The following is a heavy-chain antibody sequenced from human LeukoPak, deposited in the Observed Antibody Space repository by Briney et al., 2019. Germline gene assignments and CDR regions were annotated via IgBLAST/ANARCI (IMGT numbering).Heavy chain of an antibody. Sequence: GGSLRLSCAASGFTFSSYWMSWVRQAPGKGLEWVANIKQDGSEKYYVDSVKGRFTISGDNAKNSLYLQMNSLRAEDTAVYYCASAGQWLALNFDYWGQGTLVTVSS. V-gene: IGHV3-7*01. J-gene: IGHJ4*02. CDR3: ASAGQWLALNFDY. CDR2: IKQDGSEK. D-gene: IGHD6-19*01. CDR1: GFTFSSYW.